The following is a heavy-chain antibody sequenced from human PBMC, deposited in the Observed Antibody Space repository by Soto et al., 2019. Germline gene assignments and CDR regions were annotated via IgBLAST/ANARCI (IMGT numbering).Heavy chain of an antibody. D-gene: IGHD5-12*01. V-gene: IGHV4-30-4*01. Sequence: SETLSLTCTVSGGSISSGDYYWSWIRQPPGKGLEWIGYIYYSGSTYYNPSLKSRVTISVDTSKNQFSLRLSSVTAADTAVYYCARVSGYDILVATVFDYWGQGTLVTVSS. J-gene: IGHJ4*02. CDR2: IYYSGST. CDR1: GGSISSGDYY. CDR3: ARVSGYDILVATVFDY.